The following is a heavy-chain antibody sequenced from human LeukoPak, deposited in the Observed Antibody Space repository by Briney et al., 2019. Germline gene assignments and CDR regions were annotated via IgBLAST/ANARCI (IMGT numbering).Heavy chain of an antibody. D-gene: IGHD3-10*01. CDR1: GGSISSSSYF. CDR3: ARFAPRRPLWSL. V-gene: IGHV4-39*07. J-gene: IGHJ4*02. Sequence: KPSETLSLTCTVSGGSISSSSYFWGWIRQPPGKGLEWIGSIYYSGSTYYNPSLKSRVTISVDTSKNQFSLKLSSVTAADTAVYYCARFAPRRPLWSLWGQGTLVTVSS. CDR2: IYYSGST.